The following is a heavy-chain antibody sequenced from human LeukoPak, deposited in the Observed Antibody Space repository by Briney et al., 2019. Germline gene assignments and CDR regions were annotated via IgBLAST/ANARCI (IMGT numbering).Heavy chain of an antibody. V-gene: IGHV3-23*01. Sequence: GGSLRLSCAVSGLTLSNYGMSWVRQAPGKGLEWVAGISGSGGSTNYADSVKGRFTISRDNPKNTLYLQMNILRAEDTAVYFCAKRGVVIRVILVGFHKEAYYFDSWGQGALVTVSS. D-gene: IGHD3-22*01. CDR1: GLTLSNYG. CDR2: ISGSGGST. CDR3: AKRGVVIRVILVGFHKEAYYFDS. J-gene: IGHJ4*02.